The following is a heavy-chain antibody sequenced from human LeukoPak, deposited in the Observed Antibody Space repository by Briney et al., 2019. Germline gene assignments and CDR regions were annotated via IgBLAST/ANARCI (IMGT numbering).Heavy chain of an antibody. D-gene: IGHD6-19*01. J-gene: IGHJ4*02. CDR1: GFSFSSYD. CDR2: ISGSSGYT. CDR3: AKRISGWYFTDY. V-gene: IGHV3-23*01. Sequence: GGSLRLYCAASGFSFSSYDMSWVRQAPGKGLEWVSAISGSSGYTYYADSVKGRFTISRDNSKNTLYLQMNSLTAEDTAVYYCAKRISGWYFTDYWGQGTLVTVSS.